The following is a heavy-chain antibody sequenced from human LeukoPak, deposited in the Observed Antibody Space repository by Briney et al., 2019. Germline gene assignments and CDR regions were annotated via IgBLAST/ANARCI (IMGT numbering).Heavy chain of an antibody. D-gene: IGHD2-2*01. V-gene: IGHV3-30*03. Sequence: GGSLRLSCAASGFTFSSYSMNWVRQAPGKGLEWAADISYDGSHKNYADSVKGRFTISRDNSKNTLYLQMNSLRTEDTTMYYCVRDGGLGYCSSASCYQNAFDIWGQGTMVTVSS. CDR1: GFTFSSYS. CDR2: ISYDGSHK. CDR3: VRDGGLGYCSSASCYQNAFDI. J-gene: IGHJ3*02.